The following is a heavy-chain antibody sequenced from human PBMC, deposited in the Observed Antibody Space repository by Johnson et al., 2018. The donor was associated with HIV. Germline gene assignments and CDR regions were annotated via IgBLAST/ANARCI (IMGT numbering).Heavy chain of an antibody. J-gene: IGHJ3*02. D-gene: IGHD4-23*01. Sequence: LVESGGGVVQPGGSLILSCAASGFTFSSYGMHWVRQAPGKGLELVAFIRYDGSNKYYADSVKGRFTISRDNSKNTLYLQMNSLRAEDTAVYYCAKGSTVVDDAFDIWGQGTMVTVSS. CDR3: AKGSTVVDDAFDI. CDR1: GFTFSSYG. CDR2: IRYDGSNK. V-gene: IGHV3-30*02.